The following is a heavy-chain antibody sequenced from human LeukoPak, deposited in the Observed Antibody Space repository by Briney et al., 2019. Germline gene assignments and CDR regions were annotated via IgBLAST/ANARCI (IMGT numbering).Heavy chain of an antibody. V-gene: IGHV4-34*01. CDR3: ARFPMVAVAYRYYYMDV. Sequence: SETLSLTCAVYGESFSAYYWTWIRQPPGKGLEWIGEINHSGSTNYNPSLKSRATMSVDTSKNQFSLKLSSVTAADTAVYYCARFPMVAVAYRYYYMDVWGKGTTVTVSS. CDR2: INHSGST. D-gene: IGHD3-22*01. CDR1: GESFSAYY. J-gene: IGHJ6*03.